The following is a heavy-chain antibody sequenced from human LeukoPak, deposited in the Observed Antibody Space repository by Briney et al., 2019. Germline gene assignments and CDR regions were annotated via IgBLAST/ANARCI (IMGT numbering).Heavy chain of an antibody. Sequence: GGSLRLSCAASGFTFSSYVMSWVRQAPGKGLEWVSATSGSGSSTNYADSVKGRFTISRDNSKNTLYLQMNSLRAEDTAVYYCAKVGGYYPDYWGQGTLVTVSS. CDR1: GFTFSSYV. J-gene: IGHJ4*02. CDR2: TSGSGSST. V-gene: IGHV3-23*01. D-gene: IGHD3-22*01. CDR3: AKVGGYYPDY.